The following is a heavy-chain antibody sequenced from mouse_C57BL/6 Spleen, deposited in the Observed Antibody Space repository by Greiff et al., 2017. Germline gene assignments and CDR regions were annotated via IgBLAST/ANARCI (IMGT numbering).Heavy chain of an antibody. J-gene: IGHJ4*01. D-gene: IGHD1-1*01. CDR1: GFTFSSYA. Sequence: EVQGVESGGGLVKPGGSLKLSCAASGFTFSSYAMSWVRQTPEKRLEWVATISDGGSYTDYPDNVKGRFTISRDNAKNNLYLQMSHLKSEDTAMYYCARETLYGYAMDYWGQGTSVTVSS. V-gene: IGHV5-4*01. CDR3: ARETLYGYAMDY. CDR2: ISDGGSYT.